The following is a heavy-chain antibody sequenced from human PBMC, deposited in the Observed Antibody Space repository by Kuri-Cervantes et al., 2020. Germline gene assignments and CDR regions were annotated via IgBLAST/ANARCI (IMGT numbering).Heavy chain of an antibody. J-gene: IGHJ3*02. D-gene: IGHD2-2*02. Sequence: GGSLRLSCRGSGYSFTSYWIGWVRQMPGKGLEWMGIIYPGDSDTRYSPSFQGQVTISADKSISTAYLQWSSLKASDTAMYYCARSYCSSTSCYTRYAFDIWGQGTMVTVSS. V-gene: IGHV5-51*01. CDR1: GYSFTSYW. CDR3: ARSYCSSTSCYTRYAFDI. CDR2: IYPGDSDT.